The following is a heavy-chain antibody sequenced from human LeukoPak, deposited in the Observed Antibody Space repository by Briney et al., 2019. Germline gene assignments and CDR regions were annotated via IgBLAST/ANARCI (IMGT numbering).Heavy chain of an antibody. CDR1: GYTFTSYD. D-gene: IGHD1-26*01. CDR2: INPSCGST. V-gene: IGHV1-46*01. CDR3: AREEWSVGANSRADY. Sequence: GASVKLSCTASGYTFTSYDMHLVRHAPGQGLEWMGIINPSCGSTSYAQKFQGRVTMTRDMSTSTVYMELSSLRSEDTAVYYCAREEWSVGANSRADYWGQGTLVTVSS. J-gene: IGHJ4*02.